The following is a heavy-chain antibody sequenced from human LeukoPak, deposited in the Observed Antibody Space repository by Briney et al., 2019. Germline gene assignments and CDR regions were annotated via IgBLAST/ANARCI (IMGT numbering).Heavy chain of an antibody. CDR1: RYTFSSYD. Sequence: ASVKVSCKSARYTFSSYDINWLRQPPAQGHEWMGCMNPNSGNTAYAYKFQGRVTITSNTYISTAYMYLDGLSYNDTAVYFCARGSHRVYCNTSDCFTFDYWGQGTLVSVSS. CDR2: MNPNSGNT. D-gene: IGHD2/OR15-2a*01. J-gene: IGHJ4*02. CDR3: ARGSHRVYCNTSDCFTFDY. V-gene: IGHV1-8*01.